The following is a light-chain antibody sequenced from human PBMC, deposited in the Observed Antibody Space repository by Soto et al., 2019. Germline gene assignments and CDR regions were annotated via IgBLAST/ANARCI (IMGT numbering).Light chain of an antibody. CDR1: SSNIGAGFD. CDR2: AST. J-gene: IGLJ1*01. CDR3: LSYTASSTFV. Sequence: QSVLTQPPSVSGAPGQRVTISCSGNSSNIGAGFDVHWYQQLPGAAPKLLIYASTNRPSAVSDRFSGSKSDNTASLTISGLQTEDEADYYCLSYTASSTFVFGTGTKVTVL. V-gene: IGLV1-40*01.